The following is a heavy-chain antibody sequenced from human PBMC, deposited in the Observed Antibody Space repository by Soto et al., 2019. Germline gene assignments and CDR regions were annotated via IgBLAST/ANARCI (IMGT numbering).Heavy chain of an antibody. J-gene: IGHJ4*02. V-gene: IGHV4-31*03. CDR1: GGSISSGGYY. CDR2: IYYSGST. D-gene: IGHD2-15*01. Sequence: QVQLQESGPGLVKPSQTLSLTCTVSGGSISSGGYYWSWIRQHPGKGLEWIGYIYYSGSTYYNPSLKSRLTISIDTSNNQFTLKLSSVTAADTAVYYCARVNCSGGSCYLFYYWGQGTLVTVSS. CDR3: ARVNCSGGSCYLFYY.